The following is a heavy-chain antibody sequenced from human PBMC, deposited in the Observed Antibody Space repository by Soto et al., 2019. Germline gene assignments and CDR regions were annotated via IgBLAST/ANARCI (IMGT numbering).Heavy chain of an antibody. Sequence: QVQLQESGPGLVKPSETLSLTCTVSGGSVSSGSYYWSWIRQPPGKGLEWIGYIYYSGSTNYNPSLNGRVTLSVDTPKNQFSLQLSSVTAADTAVYYCARGIEGWYQGRYYYGMDVWGQGTTVTVSS. D-gene: IGHD6-19*01. CDR3: ARGIEGWYQGRYYYGMDV. CDR1: GGSVSSGSYY. V-gene: IGHV4-61*01. J-gene: IGHJ6*02. CDR2: IYYSGST.